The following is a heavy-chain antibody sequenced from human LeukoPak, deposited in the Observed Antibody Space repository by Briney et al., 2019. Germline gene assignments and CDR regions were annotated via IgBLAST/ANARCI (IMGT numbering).Heavy chain of an antibody. J-gene: IGHJ3*02. Sequence: GGSLRLSCAASGFTFSSYGMHWVRQAPGKGLEWVAFIRYDGSNKYYADSVKGRFTISRDNSKNTLYLQMNSLRAEDTAVYYCAREWARYYYGSGSYSDAFDIWGQGTMVTVSS. V-gene: IGHV3-30*02. CDR3: AREWARYYYGSGSYSDAFDI. D-gene: IGHD3-10*01. CDR2: IRYDGSNK. CDR1: GFTFSSYG.